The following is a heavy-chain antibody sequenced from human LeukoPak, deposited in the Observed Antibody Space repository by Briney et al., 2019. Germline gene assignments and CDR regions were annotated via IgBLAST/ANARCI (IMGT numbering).Heavy chain of an antibody. Sequence: PGRSLRLSCAASGFTFSSYDMHWVRQAPGKGLEWVAVISYDGSNKYYADSVKGRFTISRDNSKNTLYLQMNSLRAEDTAVYYCARENHSGSPFDPWGQGTLVTVSS. CDR2: ISYDGSNK. J-gene: IGHJ5*02. V-gene: IGHV3-30-3*01. CDR1: GFTFSSYD. D-gene: IGHD1-26*01. CDR3: ARENHSGSPFDP.